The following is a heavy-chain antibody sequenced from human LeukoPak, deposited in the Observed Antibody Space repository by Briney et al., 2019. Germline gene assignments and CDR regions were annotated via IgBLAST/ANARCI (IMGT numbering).Heavy chain of an antibody. CDR3: ARMYSSSSAEFDY. D-gene: IGHD6-6*01. J-gene: IGHJ4*02. V-gene: IGHV3-21*01. CDR1: GFTFSSYS. CDR2: ISSSSSYI. Sequence: GGYLRLSCAASGFTFSSYSMNWVRQAKGKWLEWISSISSSSSYIYYADSVKGRFTISRDNANNSLYLQMNSLRAEDTAVYYCARMYSSSSAEFDYWGQGTLVTVSS.